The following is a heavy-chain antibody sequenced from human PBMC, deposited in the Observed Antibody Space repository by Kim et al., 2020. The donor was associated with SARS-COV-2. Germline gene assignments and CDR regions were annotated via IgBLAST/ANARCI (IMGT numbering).Heavy chain of an antibody. Sequence: GGSRRLSCAASGFTFSSYGMHWVRQAPGKGLEWVAVIWYDGSNKYYADSVKGRFTISRDNSKNTLYLQMNSLRAEDTAVYYCARSWIQLWAPLVYWGQGTLVTVSS. J-gene: IGHJ4*02. CDR3: ARSWIQLWAPLVY. CDR1: GFTFSSYG. CDR2: IWYDGSNK. V-gene: IGHV3-33*01. D-gene: IGHD5-18*01.